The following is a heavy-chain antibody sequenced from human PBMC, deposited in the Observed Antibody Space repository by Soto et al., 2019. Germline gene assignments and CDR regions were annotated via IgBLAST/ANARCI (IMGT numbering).Heavy chain of an antibody. CDR1: GFSFSSHG. V-gene: IGHV3-30*03. J-gene: IGHJ1*01. CDR2: ISYDGGNK. D-gene: IGHD3-22*01. CDR3: ARVPPGCYYWAGFQD. Sequence: QVQLLESGGDVVQPGRSLTLSCLASGFSFSSHGMHWIRQAPGKGLEWLAVISYDGGNKNYADSVRDRFTISRDNSKNRVFLQVNSLGPDDTAVYFCARVPPGCYYWAGFQDWGQGTLVIVSS.